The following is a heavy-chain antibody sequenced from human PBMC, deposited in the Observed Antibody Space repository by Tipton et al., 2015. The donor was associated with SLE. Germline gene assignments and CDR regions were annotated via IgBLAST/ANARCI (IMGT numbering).Heavy chain of an antibody. Sequence: SLRLSCAASGFTFSSYWMSWVRQAPGKGLEWVANIKQDGSEKYYVDSVKGRFTISRDNAKNSLYLQMNSLRAEDTAVYYCAREGGWRPKGVGPFDYWGQGTLVTVSS. CDR1: GFTFSSYW. V-gene: IGHV3-7*01. CDR3: AREGGWRPKGVGPFDY. D-gene: IGHD3-10*01. J-gene: IGHJ4*02. CDR2: IKQDGSEK.